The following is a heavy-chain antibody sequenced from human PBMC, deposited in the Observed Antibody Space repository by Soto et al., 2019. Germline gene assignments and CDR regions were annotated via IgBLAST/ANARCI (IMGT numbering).Heavy chain of an antibody. J-gene: IGHJ5*02. Sequence: QVQLVESGGGVVQPGRSLRLSCAASGFTFSSYGMHWDRQAPGKGLEWVAVIWYDGSNKYYADSVKGRFTISRDNSKNTLYLQMNSLRAEDTAVYYCARDVQQLVPWGQGTLVTVS. CDR1: GFTFSSYG. D-gene: IGHD6-13*01. CDR2: IWYDGSNK. CDR3: ARDVQQLVP. V-gene: IGHV3-33*01.